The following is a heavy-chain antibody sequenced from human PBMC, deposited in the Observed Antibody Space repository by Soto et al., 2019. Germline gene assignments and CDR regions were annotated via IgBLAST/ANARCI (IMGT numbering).Heavy chain of an antibody. D-gene: IGHD3-10*01. CDR2: IYYSGST. J-gene: IGHJ4*02. Sequence: SETLSLTCTVSGGSISSGGYCWSWIRQHPGKGLEWIGYIYYSGSTYYNPSLKSRVTISVDTSKNQFSLKLSSVTAADTAVYYCARGLYGSGSYWTGWGQGTLVTVSS. CDR1: GGSISSGGYC. CDR3: ARGLYGSGSYWTG. V-gene: IGHV4-31*03.